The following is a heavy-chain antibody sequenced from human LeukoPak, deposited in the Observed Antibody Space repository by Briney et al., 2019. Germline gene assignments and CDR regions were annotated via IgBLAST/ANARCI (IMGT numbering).Heavy chain of an antibody. D-gene: IGHD1-1*01. Sequence: GGSLRLSCAASGFTFSSYGMHWVRQAPGKGLEWVAVISYDGSKKFYADSVKGRFTISRDNSKNTLYLQMNSLRAEDTAVYYCTRVGSSGSVDYWGQGTLVTVSS. V-gene: IGHV3-30*03. CDR1: GFTFSSYG. CDR3: TRVGSSGSVDY. CDR2: ISYDGSKK. J-gene: IGHJ4*02.